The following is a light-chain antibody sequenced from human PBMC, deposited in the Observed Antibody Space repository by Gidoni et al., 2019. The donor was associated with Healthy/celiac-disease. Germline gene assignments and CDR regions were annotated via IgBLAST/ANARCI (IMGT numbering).Light chain of an antibody. V-gene: IGKV1-5*03. J-gene: IGKJ2*01. Sequence: DIQMPQSPSTLSASVGDRVTITCRASQSISSWLAWYQQKPGKAPKLLMYKASSLESGVPSRFSGSGSGTEFTLTISSLQPDDFATYYCQQYNSYPMYTFGQGTKLEIK. CDR3: QQYNSYPMYT. CDR1: QSISSW. CDR2: KAS.